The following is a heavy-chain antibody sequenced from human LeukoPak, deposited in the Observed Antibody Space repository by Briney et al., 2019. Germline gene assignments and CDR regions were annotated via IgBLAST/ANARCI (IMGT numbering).Heavy chain of an antibody. CDR2: IWYDGSNK. Sequence: GGSLRLSCAASGFTFSSYGMHWVRQAPGKELEWVAVIWYDGSNKYYADSVKGRFTISRDNSKNTLYLQMNSLRAEDTAVYYCARGSYSGSYLVDYWGQGTLVTVSS. V-gene: IGHV3-33*01. CDR1: GFTFSSYG. D-gene: IGHD1-26*01. J-gene: IGHJ4*02. CDR3: ARGSYSGSYLVDY.